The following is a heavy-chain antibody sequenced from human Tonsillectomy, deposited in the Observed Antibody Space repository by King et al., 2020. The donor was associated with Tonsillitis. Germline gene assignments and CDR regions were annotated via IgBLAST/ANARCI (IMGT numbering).Heavy chain of an antibody. Sequence: VQLVESGGGLVQPGGSLRLSCAASGFTFSSYAMSWVRQAPGKGLEWVSAISGSGGSTYYADSVKGRFTISRDNSKNTLYLQMNSLRAEDTAVCYCAKTYCSSTSCYDGVRSGNWFDPWGQGTLVTVSS. V-gene: IGHV3-23*04. J-gene: IGHJ5*02. D-gene: IGHD2-2*01. CDR3: AKTYCSSTSCYDGVRSGNWFDP. CDR1: GFTFSSYA. CDR2: ISGSGGST.